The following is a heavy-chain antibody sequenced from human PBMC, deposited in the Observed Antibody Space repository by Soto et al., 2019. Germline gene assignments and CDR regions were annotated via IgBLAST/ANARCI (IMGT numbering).Heavy chain of an antibody. V-gene: IGHV4-61*01. D-gene: IGHD3-22*01. J-gene: IGHJ4*02. CDR3: ARYYFDSSGYFRSLDY. Sequence: SETLSLTCTVSGDSVSSGSSYWTWIRQPPGKGLEWIGHIYYSGSTNYNPSLKNRVAISVDTSKNQFSLKLSSVTASDTAVYYCARYYFDSSGYFRSLDYWGQGTLVTVSS. CDR1: GDSVSSGSSY. CDR2: IYYSGST.